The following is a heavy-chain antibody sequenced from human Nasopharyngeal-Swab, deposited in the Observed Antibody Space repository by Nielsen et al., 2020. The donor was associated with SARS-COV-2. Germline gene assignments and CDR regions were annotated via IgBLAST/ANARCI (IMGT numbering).Heavy chain of an antibody. CDR3: ARGGMGDYVWGSYRYAGRYFDY. V-gene: IGHV4-34*01. Sequence: GSLRLSCAVYGGSFSGYYWSWIRQPPGKGLEWIAEINHSGSTNYNPSLKSRLTISADTSKNQFSLKLSSVTAADTAVYYCARGGMGDYVWGSYRYAGRYFDYWGQGALVTVSS. CDR2: INHSGST. J-gene: IGHJ4*02. D-gene: IGHD3-16*02. CDR1: GGSFSGYY.